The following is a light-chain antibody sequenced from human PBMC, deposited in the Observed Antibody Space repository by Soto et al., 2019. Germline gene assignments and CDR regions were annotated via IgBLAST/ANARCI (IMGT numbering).Light chain of an antibody. CDR3: SSFTTTSTWV. V-gene: IGLV2-18*02. CDR2: EVS. J-gene: IGLJ3*02. Sequence: QSVLTQPPSVSGSPGQSVTISCTGTSSDVGSYNRVSWYQQPPGTAPKLIIYEVSNWPSGVPDRFSGSKSGNTASLTISGLQAEDEADYYCSSFTTTSTWVFGGGTKVTVL. CDR1: SSDVGSYNR.